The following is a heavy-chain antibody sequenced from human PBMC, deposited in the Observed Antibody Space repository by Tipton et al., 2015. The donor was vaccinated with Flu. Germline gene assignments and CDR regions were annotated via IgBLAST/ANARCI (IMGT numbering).Heavy chain of an antibody. Sequence: GLVKPSETLSLTCAVSGYSISRGYYWGWIRQPPGKGLEWIGSIYHNGDIHFNPSLKSRVSISVDTSNNRFTLNLTSVTAADTAVYYCARADIGDFDYWGQGNQVPVSS. CDR3: ARADIGDFDY. V-gene: IGHV4-38-2*01. CDR1: GYSISRGYY. J-gene: IGHJ4*02. CDR2: IYHNGDI.